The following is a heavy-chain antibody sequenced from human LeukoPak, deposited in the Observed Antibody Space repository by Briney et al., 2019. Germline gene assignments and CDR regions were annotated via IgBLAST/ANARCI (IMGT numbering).Heavy chain of an antibody. Sequence: GGSLRLSCAASGFTFSSYAMSWVRQAPGKGLEWVSAISGSGGSTYYADSVKGRFTISRDNSKNTLYLQMNSLRAEDAAVYYCAKDQKPAAIAYYFDYWGQGTLVTVSS. D-gene: IGHD2-2*01. V-gene: IGHV3-23*01. CDR3: AKDQKPAAIAYYFDY. CDR1: GFTFSSYA. J-gene: IGHJ4*02. CDR2: ISGSGGST.